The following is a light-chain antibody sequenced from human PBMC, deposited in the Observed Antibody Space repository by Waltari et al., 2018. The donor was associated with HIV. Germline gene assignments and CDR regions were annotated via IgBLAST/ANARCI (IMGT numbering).Light chain of an antibody. Sequence: IVLSQSPDSLDVSMGVRATINCKSRQPVLSSSNNKNYLTWYQQKPGQPPKLFIYWASTRESGVPDRFSGSGSGTDFTLTISSLQAEDVAVYYCQQYYSTPPTFTFGPGTKVDIK. CDR3: QQYYSTPPTFT. CDR2: WAS. V-gene: IGKV4-1*01. J-gene: IGKJ3*01. CDR1: QPVLSSSNNKNY.